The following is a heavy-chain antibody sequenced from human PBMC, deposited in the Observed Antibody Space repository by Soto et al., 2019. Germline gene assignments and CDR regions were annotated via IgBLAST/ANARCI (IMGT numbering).Heavy chain of an antibody. CDR1: GFTFNSYG. J-gene: IGHJ6*02. Sequence: GVSQSLSCAASGFTFNSYGMHWVRQDPGNGLEWVAFISYDSTKTYYADSVKGRFTISRDNSNSALYVQMNSLTGEDTAVYYCARTRSAWSDFHYYSLDVWGQGTTVTVFS. V-gene: IGHV3-30*03. D-gene: IGHD1-26*01. CDR2: ISYDSTKT. CDR3: ARTRSAWSDFHYYSLDV.